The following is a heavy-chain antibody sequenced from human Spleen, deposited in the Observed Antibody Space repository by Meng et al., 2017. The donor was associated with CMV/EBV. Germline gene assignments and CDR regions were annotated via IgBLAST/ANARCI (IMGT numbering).Heavy chain of an antibody. Sequence: SVKVSCKASGGPFNSYAISWVRQAPGQGLEWMGGIIPILAIPNYAQNFQGRVTITADKSTSTAYMELSSLRSEDTAVYYCARRGVSPFYYYGMDVWGQGTTVTVSS. V-gene: IGHV1-69*10. CDR2: IIPILAIP. CDR1: GGPFNSYA. J-gene: IGHJ6*02. D-gene: IGHD3-16*01. CDR3: ARRGVSPFYYYGMDV.